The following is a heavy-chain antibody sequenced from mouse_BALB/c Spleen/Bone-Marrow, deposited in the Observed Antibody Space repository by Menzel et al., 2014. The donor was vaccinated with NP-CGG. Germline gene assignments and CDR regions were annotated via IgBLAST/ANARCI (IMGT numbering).Heavy chain of an antibody. CDR2: IWGGGST. J-gene: IGHJ4*01. CDR3: AKLNWVYAMDY. Sequence: VQLVESGPGLVAPSQSLCITCTVSGFSLTDYGVTWIRQPPGKGLEWLGIIWGGGSTFYNSSLRSRLNVSKDNSKSQVFLKMNSLQADDTAMYYCAKLNWVYAMDYWGQGTSVTVSS. D-gene: IGHD4-1*02. V-gene: IGHV2-6-5*01. CDR1: GFSLTDYG.